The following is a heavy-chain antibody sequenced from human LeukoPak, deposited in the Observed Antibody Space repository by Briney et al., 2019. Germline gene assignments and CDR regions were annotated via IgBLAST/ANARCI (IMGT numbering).Heavy chain of an antibody. CDR3: ARMGGGIMITFGGVIHGGAPHYGMDV. D-gene: IGHD3-16*01. V-gene: IGHV3-53*01. J-gene: IGHJ6*02. CDR2: IYSGGST. Sequence: GGSLRLSCAASGFTFSSNYMSWVRQAPGKGLEWVSVIYSGGSTYYADSVKGRFTISRDNSKNTLYLQMNSLRAEDTAVYYCARMGGGIMITFGGVIHGGAPHYGMDVWGQGTTVTVSS. CDR1: GFTFSSNY.